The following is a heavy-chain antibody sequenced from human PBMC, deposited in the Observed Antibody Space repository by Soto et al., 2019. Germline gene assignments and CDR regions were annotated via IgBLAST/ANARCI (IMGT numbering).Heavy chain of an antibody. CDR2: IYHSGST. V-gene: IGHV4-39*07. CDR1: GGYISSSSYY. J-gene: IGHJ4*02. Sequence: SETLSLTCTVSGGYISSSSYYWGWIHQPPGKGLEWIGSIYHSGSTNYNPSLKSRVTISVDKSKNQFSLKLSSVTAADTAVYYCARSGLYCSGGSCYRPSIDYWGQGTLVTVSS. D-gene: IGHD2-15*01. CDR3: ARSGLYCSGGSCYRPSIDY.